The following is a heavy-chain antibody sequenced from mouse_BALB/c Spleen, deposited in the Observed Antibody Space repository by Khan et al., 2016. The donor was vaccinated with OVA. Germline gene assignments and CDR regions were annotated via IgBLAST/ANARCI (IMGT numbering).Heavy chain of an antibody. CDR3: ARQPYYHYNIMDY. CDR2: IWSDGST. J-gene: IGHJ4*01. Sequence: QVQLQQSGPGLVAPSQSLSITCTISGFSLTNYGVHWVRQPPGKSLEWLVVIWSDGSTTYNSALKSRLTISKDNSESKVFLQINSIQTDDTAMYFCARQPYYHYNIMDYWGQGTSVTVSA. V-gene: IGHV2-6-1*01. CDR1: GFSLTNYG. D-gene: IGHD2-10*01.